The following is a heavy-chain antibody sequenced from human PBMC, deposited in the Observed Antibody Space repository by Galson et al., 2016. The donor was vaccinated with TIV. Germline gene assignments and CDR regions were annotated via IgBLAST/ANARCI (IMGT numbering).Heavy chain of an antibody. V-gene: IGHV3-74*01. D-gene: IGHD2-2*01. J-gene: IGHJ4*02. CDR3: TRVLSPAYCTSTSCPFDY. CDR2: INSDGSIR. CDR1: GFTFSSYW. Sequence: SLRLSCAASGFTFSSYWMYWVRQAPGKGLVWVSRINSDGSIRSYVDSVKGRLSISRDNDKNTLYLQMNNLRAEDTAVYYCTRVLSPAYCTSTSCPFDYWGQGTLVTVSS.